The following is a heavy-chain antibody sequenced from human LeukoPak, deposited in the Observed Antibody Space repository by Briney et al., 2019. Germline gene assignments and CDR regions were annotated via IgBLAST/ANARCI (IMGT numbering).Heavy chain of an antibody. Sequence: GGSLRLSCVVSGITLSNYGMSWVRQAPGKGLEWVSGISERGGSTNYSVSVNLPFIISRDTSKHTVYLQMNSLRVHDTALYFCAKRGILIRAVIIIGFHKEAYYFHYWGQGTLVPVSS. CDR3: AKRGILIRAVIIIGFHKEAYYFHY. CDR1: GITLSNYG. CDR2: ISERGGST. J-gene: IGHJ4*02. D-gene: IGHD3-10*01. V-gene: IGHV3-23*01.